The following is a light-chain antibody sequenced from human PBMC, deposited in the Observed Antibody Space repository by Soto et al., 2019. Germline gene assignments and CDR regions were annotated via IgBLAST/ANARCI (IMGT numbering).Light chain of an antibody. CDR1: QGISSW. Sequence: DIQMTQSPSSVSASVGDRVTITCRASQGISSWLAWYQQKPGKAPKLLIYAASSLQSGVPSRFSGSGYGTDFTLTVCSLHAVVFATYYCQLANSFPLFFGQGANLEFK. V-gene: IGKV1-12*01. CDR3: QLANSFPLF. CDR2: AAS. J-gene: IGKJ2*01.